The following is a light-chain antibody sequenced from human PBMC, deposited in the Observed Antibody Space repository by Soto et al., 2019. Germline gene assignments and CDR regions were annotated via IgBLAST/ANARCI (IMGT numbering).Light chain of an antibody. CDR3: QQYNNWPPT. CDR1: QRVSSN. Sequence: EIVMTQSPATLSVSPGERATLSCRASQRVSSNLAWYQQKPGQAPRLLIYGASTRATGISARFSGSRSGTEFTLTISSLQSEDFAVYYCQQYNNWPPTFGQGTRLEIK. CDR2: GAS. J-gene: IGKJ5*01. V-gene: IGKV3-15*01.